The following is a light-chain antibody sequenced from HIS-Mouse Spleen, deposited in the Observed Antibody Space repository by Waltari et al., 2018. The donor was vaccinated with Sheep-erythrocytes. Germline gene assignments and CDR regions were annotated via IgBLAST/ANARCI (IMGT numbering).Light chain of an antibody. V-gene: IGLV2-11*01. CDR1: SSDVGGYNY. CDR3: CSYAGSYTWV. CDR2: DVS. Sequence: QSALTQPRSVSGSPGQSVTISCTGTSSDVGGYNYVSWYQQHPGKAPKLMIYDVSKRPSGVPVRFSGSKPGNPASLTISGLQAENEADYYCCSYAGSYTWVFGGGTKLTVL. J-gene: IGLJ3*02.